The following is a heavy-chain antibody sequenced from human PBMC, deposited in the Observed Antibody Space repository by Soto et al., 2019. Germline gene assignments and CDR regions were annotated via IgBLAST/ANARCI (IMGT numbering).Heavy chain of an antibody. J-gene: IGHJ4*02. Sequence: GGSLRLSCVASGCTINTYSVNWVRQAPGKGLEWVSYIRTSDSTIYYADSVKGRFTISTDSAKNSLYLHMDSLRAEDTAVYYCARDRNWGFDYWGQGALVTSPQ. CDR3: ARDRNWGFDY. CDR2: IRTSDSTI. V-gene: IGHV3-48*01. CDR1: GCTINTYS. D-gene: IGHD7-27*01.